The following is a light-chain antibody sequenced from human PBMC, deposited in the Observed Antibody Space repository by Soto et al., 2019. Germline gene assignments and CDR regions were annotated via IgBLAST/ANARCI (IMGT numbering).Light chain of an antibody. J-gene: IGKJ4*01. V-gene: IGKV3-20*01. CDR1: QSVSSSY. CDR2: GAS. CDR3: QQYGSSPLT. Sequence: EIVLTQSPGTLSLSPGERATLSCRASQSVSSSYLAWYQQKPGQAHRLLIYGASSRATGIPDRFSGSGSGTDFTLTISRLEPEDCAVYYCQQYGSSPLTFGGGTKVEIK.